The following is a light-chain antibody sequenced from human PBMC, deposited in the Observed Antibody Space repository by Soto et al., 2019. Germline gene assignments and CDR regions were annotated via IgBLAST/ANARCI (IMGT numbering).Light chain of an antibody. J-gene: IGKJ5*01. CDR1: QSVKTF. CDR3: QKSSNWPPIT. CDR2: DAS. V-gene: IGKV3-11*01. Sequence: ESVLAEPPASRSLSPGERATLSCRASQSVKTFLVWYQQRPGQAPRLLIHDASHRAAGIPARFSGSGFGTDFTLTIRSLEPEDAAVYYCQKSSNWPPITVGNGKRLAIK.